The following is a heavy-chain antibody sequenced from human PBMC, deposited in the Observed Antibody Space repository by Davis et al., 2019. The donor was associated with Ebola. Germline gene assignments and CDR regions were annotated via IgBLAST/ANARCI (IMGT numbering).Heavy chain of an antibody. CDR3: AMGGQTYDY. V-gene: IGHV3-74*01. D-gene: IGHD1-26*01. J-gene: IGHJ4*02. CDR1: GFTFSNYG. CDR2: SNSDGSST. Sequence: PGGSLRLSCAATGFTFSNYGMHWVRQAPGKGLVWVSRSNSDGSSTTYADSVKGRFTISRDNSKNTLYLQMNSLRAEDTAVYYCAMGGQTYDYWGQGTLVTVSS.